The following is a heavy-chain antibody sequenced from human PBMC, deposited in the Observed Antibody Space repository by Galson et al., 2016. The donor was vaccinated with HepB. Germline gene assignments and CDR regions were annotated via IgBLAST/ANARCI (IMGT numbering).Heavy chain of an antibody. D-gene: IGHD2-15*01. CDR2: IYSGGST. Sequence: SLRLSCAASGFIVSSNYMSWVRQAPGKGLEWVSVIYSGGSTYYADSVKGRFTISRDNSKNTLYLQMNSLRDEDTAVFYCATPAGWYGRGYFDYWGQGTLVTVSS. CDR3: ATPAGWYGRGYFDY. CDR1: GFIVSSNY. V-gene: IGHV3-66*04. J-gene: IGHJ4*02.